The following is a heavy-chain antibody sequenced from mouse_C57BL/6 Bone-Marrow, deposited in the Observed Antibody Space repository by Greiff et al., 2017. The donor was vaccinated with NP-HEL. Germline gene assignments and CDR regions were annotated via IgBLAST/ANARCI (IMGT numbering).Heavy chain of an antibody. CDR2: IHPNSGST. V-gene: IGHV1-64*01. CDR1: GYTFTSYW. D-gene: IGHD2-4*01. J-gene: IGHJ2*01. Sequence: QVQLQQPGAELVKPGASVKLSCKASGYTFTSYWMHWVKQRPGQGLEWIGLIHPNSGSTNYNEKFQSKATLTVDKYYSTDYMHLSSLTSEDAAVYNCARVRDYDGGEDFDYWGQGTTLTVSS. CDR3: ARVRDYDGGEDFDY.